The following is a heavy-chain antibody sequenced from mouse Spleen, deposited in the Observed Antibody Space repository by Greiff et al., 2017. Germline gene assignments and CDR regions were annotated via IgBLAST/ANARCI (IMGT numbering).Heavy chain of an antibody. CDR3: ARGGLYYGDYAAMDY. Sequence: EVHLVESGGGLVKPGGSLKLSCAASGFTFSDYGMHWVRQAPEKGLEWVAYISSGSSTIYYADTVKGRFTISRDNAKNTLFLQMTSLRSEDTAMYYCARGGLYYGDYAAMDYWGQGTSVTVSS. V-gene: IGHV5-17*01. CDR1: GFTFSDYG. J-gene: IGHJ4*01. CDR2: ISSGSSTI. D-gene: IGHD2-13*01.